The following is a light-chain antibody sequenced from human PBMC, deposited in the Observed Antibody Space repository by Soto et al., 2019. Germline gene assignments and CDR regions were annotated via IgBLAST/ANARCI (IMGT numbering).Light chain of an antibody. CDR3: TSYTSSSTPYV. CDR2: DVS. V-gene: IGLV2-14*01. Sequence: QSVLTQPASVSGSPGQSITISCAGTSSDVGGYTYVSWYQQHPGKAPKLMIYDVSNRPSGVSNRFSGSKSGNTASLTISGPQAEDEADYYCTSYTSSSTPYVFGGGTKVTV. J-gene: IGLJ1*01. CDR1: SSDVGGYTY.